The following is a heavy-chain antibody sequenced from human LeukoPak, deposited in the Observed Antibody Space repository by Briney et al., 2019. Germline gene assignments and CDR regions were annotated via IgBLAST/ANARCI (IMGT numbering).Heavy chain of an antibody. J-gene: IGHJ5*02. CDR3: ARGLPYYDFWSGYYMEFDP. V-gene: IGHV1-8*03. Sequence: ASVKVSCKASGYTFTSYDINWVRQASGQGREWMGWMNPNSLNPCYALQFHGRVTIPRNPSIRTAYMALSSLRSEDTAVYYCARGLPYYDFWSGYYMEFDPWGQGTLVTVSS. CDR2: MNPNSLNP. D-gene: IGHD3-3*01. CDR1: GYTFTSYD.